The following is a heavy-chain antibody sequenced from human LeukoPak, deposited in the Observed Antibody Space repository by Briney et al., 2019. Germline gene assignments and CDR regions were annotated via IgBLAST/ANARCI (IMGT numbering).Heavy chain of an antibody. CDR2: IYYSGST. J-gene: IGHJ3*02. Sequence: NPSETLSLTCTVSGGSISSSSYYWGWIRQPPGKGLEWIGSIYYSGSTYYNPSLKSRVTISVDTSKNQFSLKLSSVTAADTAVYYCARSPPSYYPRVGSAFDIWGQGTMVTVSS. CDR3: ARSPPSYYPRVGSAFDI. D-gene: IGHD2/OR15-2a*01. CDR1: GGSISSSSYY. V-gene: IGHV4-39*07.